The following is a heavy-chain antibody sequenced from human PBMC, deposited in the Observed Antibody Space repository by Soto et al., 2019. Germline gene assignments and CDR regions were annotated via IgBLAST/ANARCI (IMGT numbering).Heavy chain of an antibody. CDR3: AGGVDYYDSSGFGY. CDR2: INSRSDYI. Sequence: GGSLRLSCVGSGFTFSRYSMSWVRQVPGKGLEWVSSINSRSDYISYADSVKGRFTISRDNAQNSMYLQVNRLRAEDTAVYYCAGGVDYYDSSGFGYWGQGTLVTVSS. CDR1: GFTFSRYS. V-gene: IGHV3-21*01. J-gene: IGHJ4*02. D-gene: IGHD3-22*01.